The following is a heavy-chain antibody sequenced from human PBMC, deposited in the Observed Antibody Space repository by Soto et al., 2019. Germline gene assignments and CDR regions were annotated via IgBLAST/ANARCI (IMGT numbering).Heavy chain of an antibody. Sequence: EVQLVESGGGLVKPGGSLRLSCAASGFTFSSYSMNWVRQAPGKGLEWVSSISSSSSYIYYADSVKGRFTISRDNAKNSLYRQMNSLRAEDTAVYYCAREACSSTSCYLEGYYYYYMDVWGKGTTVTVSS. V-gene: IGHV3-21*01. J-gene: IGHJ6*03. CDR3: AREACSSTSCYLEGYYYYYMDV. D-gene: IGHD2-2*01. CDR1: GFTFSSYS. CDR2: ISSSSSYI.